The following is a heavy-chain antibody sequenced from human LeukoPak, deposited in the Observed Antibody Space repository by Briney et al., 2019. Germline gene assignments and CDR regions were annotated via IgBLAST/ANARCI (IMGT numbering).Heavy chain of an antibody. D-gene: IGHD3-10*01. Sequence: GGSLRLSCAATGFTFSSYAMHWVRQATGKGLEWVATNSGGGDVAYYADSVKGRFTISRDNSKNTLSLQMNSLRVEDTAVYYCARDSSMLRGPLVIYYFDFWGQGTLVTVSS. CDR2: NSGGGDVA. CDR3: ARDSSMLRGPLVIYYFDF. J-gene: IGHJ4*02. CDR1: GFTFSSYA. V-gene: IGHV3-23*01.